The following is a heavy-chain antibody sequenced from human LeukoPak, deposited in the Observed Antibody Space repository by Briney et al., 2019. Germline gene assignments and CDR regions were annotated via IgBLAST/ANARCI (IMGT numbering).Heavy chain of an antibody. J-gene: IGHJ4*02. CDR3: ARGGSGSYSAFDF. D-gene: IGHD1-26*01. CDR2: ISTSGST. V-gene: IGHV4-4*07. CDR1: GDSIITYY. Sequence: SETLSLTCTVSGDSIITYYWTWIRQPAGKGLEWIGRISTSGSTNYNPSLKSRVTMSVDTSKNQFSLKLSSMTAADTAVYYCARGGSGSYSAFDFWGQGTLVTVSS.